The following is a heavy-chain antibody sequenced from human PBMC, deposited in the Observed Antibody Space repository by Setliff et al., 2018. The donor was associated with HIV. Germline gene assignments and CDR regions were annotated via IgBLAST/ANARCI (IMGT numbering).Heavy chain of an antibody. V-gene: IGHV4-38-2*02. CDR1: GDSISDGNY. Sequence: SETLSLTCTISGDSISDGNYWAWIRQTPGKGLEWIGNIYYSGNFYYNPSLKSRVTISLNTSKNQFSLKLTSVTAADTAVYYCARGPRPVDVDYYYMDVWGKGTTVTVSS. J-gene: IGHJ6*03. CDR2: IYYSGNF. CDR3: ARGPRPVDVDYYYMDV.